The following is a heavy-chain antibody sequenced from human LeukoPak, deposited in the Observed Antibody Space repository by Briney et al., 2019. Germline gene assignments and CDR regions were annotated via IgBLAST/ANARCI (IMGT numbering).Heavy chain of an antibody. CDR2: ISDNGGDR. V-gene: IGHV3-23*01. CDR3: GRDWKLDY. J-gene: IGHJ4*02. Sequence: GGSLRLSWAASGFTFNKYALTWVGQAPGKGLEWVSAISDNGGDRKYADSVKGRFTISRDNSKNTLYLQMNSLRAEDTAIYYCGRDWKLDYWGQGTLVTVSS. D-gene: IGHD1-1*01. CDR1: GFTFNKYA.